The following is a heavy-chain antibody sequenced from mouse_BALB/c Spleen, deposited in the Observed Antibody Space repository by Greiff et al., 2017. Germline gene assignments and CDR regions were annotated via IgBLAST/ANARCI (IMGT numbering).Heavy chain of an antibody. D-gene: IGHD3-1*01. V-gene: IGHV3-6*02. Sequence: EVQLQESGPGLVKPSQSLSLTCSVTGYSITSGYYWNWIRQFPGNKLEWMGYISYDGSNNYNPSLKNRISITRDTSKNQFFLKLNSVTTEDTATYYCAREELETGSGYDYAMDYWGQGTSVTVSS. CDR3: AREELETGSGYDYAMDY. J-gene: IGHJ4*01. CDR2: ISYDGSN. CDR1: GYSITSGYY.